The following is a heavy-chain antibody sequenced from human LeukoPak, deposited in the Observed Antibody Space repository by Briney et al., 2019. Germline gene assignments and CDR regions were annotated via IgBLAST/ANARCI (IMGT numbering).Heavy chain of an antibody. J-gene: IGHJ4*02. CDR1: GFTFSSYS. CDR2: ISGSGGST. V-gene: IGHV3-23*01. CDR3: ARDFYTTRGYLDC. Sequence: GGSLRLSCAASGFTFSSYSMNWVRQAPGKGLEWVSAISGSGGSTYYADSVKGRFTISRDNSKNTLYLQMNSLRAEDTAVYYCARDFYTTRGYLDCWGQGTLVTVSS. D-gene: IGHD1-26*01.